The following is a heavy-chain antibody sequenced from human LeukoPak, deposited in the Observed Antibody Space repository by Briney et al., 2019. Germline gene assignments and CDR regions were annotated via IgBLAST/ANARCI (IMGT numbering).Heavy chain of an antibody. CDR1: GGSISSSSYQ. CDR3: RRWNCGTTSCYGGVDP. V-gene: IGHV4-39*07. J-gene: IGHJ5*02. Sequence: PSETLSLTCTVSGGSISSSSYQWTWIRQSPGEGLEWIASIFYSGITYYKPSLKSRVTISMDPSKNQFSLKLTSVTAADTAVYYCRRWNCGTTSCYGGVDPWGQGTLVTVSA. CDR2: IFYSGIT. D-gene: IGHD2-2*01.